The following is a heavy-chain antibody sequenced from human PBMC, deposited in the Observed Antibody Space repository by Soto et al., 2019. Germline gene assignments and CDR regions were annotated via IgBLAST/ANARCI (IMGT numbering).Heavy chain of an antibody. D-gene: IGHD1-26*01. Sequence: EVQLVESGGGFIQPGGSLRLSCAASGLTVSSNYMSWFRQPPGQGLEWVSVLYSGGTTYYADSVQGRFTISRDNSKNTLYLQMNSLRAEDTAVYYCARGRGSSYFDYWGQGTLVTVAS. CDR3: ARGRGSSYFDY. CDR2: LYSGGTT. J-gene: IGHJ4*02. V-gene: IGHV3-53*01. CDR1: GLTVSSNY.